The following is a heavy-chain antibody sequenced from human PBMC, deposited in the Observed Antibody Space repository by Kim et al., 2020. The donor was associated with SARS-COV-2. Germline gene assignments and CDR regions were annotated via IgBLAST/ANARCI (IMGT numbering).Heavy chain of an antibody. V-gene: IGHV7-4-1*02. J-gene: IGHJ6*02. CDR3: ARLYIVATTDYYYYYGMDV. D-gene: IGHD5-12*01. Sequence: ASVKVSCKASGYTFTSYAMNWVRQAPGQGLEWMGCINTNTGNPTYAQGFTGRFVFSLDTSVSTAYLQISSLKAEDTAVYYCARLYIVATTDYYYYYGMDVWGQGTTVTVSS. CDR1: GYTFTSYA. CDR2: INTNTGNP.